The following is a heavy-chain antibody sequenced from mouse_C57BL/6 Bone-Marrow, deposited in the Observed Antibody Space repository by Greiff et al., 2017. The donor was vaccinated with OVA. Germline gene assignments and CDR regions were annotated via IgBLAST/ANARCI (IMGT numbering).Heavy chain of an antibody. J-gene: IGHJ2*01. D-gene: IGHD1-1*01. CDR2: ISSGGSYT. Sequence: EVMLVESGGDLVKPGGSLKLSCAASGFTFSSYGMSWVRQTPDKRLEWVATISSGGSYTYYPDSVKGRFTISRDNAKNTLYLQMSSLKSEDTAMYYCARQDFDYYGSSYNYWGQGTTLTVSS. V-gene: IGHV5-6*01. CDR1: GFTFSSYG. CDR3: ARQDFDYYGSSYNY.